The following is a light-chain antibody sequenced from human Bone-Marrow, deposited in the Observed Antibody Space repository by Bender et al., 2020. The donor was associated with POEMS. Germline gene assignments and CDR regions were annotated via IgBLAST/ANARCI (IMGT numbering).Light chain of an antibody. V-gene: IGLV3-1*01. J-gene: IGLJ2*01. CDR1: KLGDKY. CDR2: QDT. Sequence: SYELTQPPSVSVSPGQTASITCSGDKLGDKYASWYQQKPGQSPVLVIYQDTRRPSGIPERFSGSNSGNTATLTISGTQAMDEADYYCQTWGSKTVVFGGGTKLTVL. CDR3: QTWGSKTVV.